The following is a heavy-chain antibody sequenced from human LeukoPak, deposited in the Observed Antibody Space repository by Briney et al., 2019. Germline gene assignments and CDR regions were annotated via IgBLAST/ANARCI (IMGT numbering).Heavy chain of an antibody. J-gene: IGHJ4*02. V-gene: IGHV3-15*01. CDR3: TTDAYGGFDWSDY. D-gene: IGHD3-9*01. CDR1: GFTFSNAW. Sequence: PGGSLRLSCAASGFTFSNAWMSWVRQAPGKGLEWVGRIKSKTDGGTTDYAAPVKGRFTISRDDSKNTLYLQMNSLKTEDTAVYYCTTDAYGGFDWSDYWGQGTLVTVSS. CDR2: IKSKTDGGTT.